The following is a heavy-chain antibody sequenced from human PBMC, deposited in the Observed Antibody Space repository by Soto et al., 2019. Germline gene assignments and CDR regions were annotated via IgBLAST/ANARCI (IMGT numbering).Heavy chain of an antibody. D-gene: IGHD3-10*01. V-gene: IGHV1-69*06. J-gene: IGHJ3*02. Sequence: GPSVKVSCKASGGTFSSYAISWVRQAPGQGLEWMGGIIPIFGTANYAQKFQGRVTITADKSTSTAYMELSSLRSEDTAVYYCARPRGHDAFDIWGQGTMVTVSS. CDR1: GGTFSSYA. CDR3: ARPRGHDAFDI. CDR2: IIPIFGTA.